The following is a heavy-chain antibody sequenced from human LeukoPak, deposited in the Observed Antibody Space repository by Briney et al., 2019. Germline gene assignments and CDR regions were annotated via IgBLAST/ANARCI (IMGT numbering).Heavy chain of an antibody. J-gene: IGHJ4*02. CDR2: IYHSGST. CDR1: GGSIGSGGYS. Sequence: SQTLSLTCAVSGGSIGSGGYSWSWIRQPPGKGLEWIGYIYHSGSTYYNPSLKSRVTISVDRSKNQLSLKLSSVTAADTAVYYCAREALGVEYYFDYWGQGTLVTVSS. CDR3: AREALGVEYYFDY. D-gene: IGHD3-16*01. V-gene: IGHV4-30-2*01.